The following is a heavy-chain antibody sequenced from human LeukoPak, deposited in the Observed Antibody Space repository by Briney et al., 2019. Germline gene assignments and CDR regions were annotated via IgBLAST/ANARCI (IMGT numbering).Heavy chain of an antibody. Sequence: ASVKVSCKASGYTFTSYAMNWVRQAPGQGLEWMGWINTNTGNPTYAQGFTGRFVFSLDTSVSTAYLQICSLKAEDTAVYYCAREYCSGGSCYSMFDPWGQGTLSPSPQ. V-gene: IGHV7-4-1*01. J-gene: IGHJ5*02. CDR3: AREYCSGGSCYSMFDP. D-gene: IGHD2-15*01. CDR1: GYTFTSYA. CDR2: INTNTGNP.